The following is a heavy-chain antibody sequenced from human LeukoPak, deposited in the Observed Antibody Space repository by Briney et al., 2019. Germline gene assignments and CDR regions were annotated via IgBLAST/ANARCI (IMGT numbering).Heavy chain of an antibody. CDR1: GGSITSSGYF. J-gene: IGHJ4*02. CDR2: MQTSGNT. Sequence: SQTLSLTCTVSGGSITSSGYFWTWLRQPAGKGLEWLGRMQTSGNTNYNPSLKGRVTISIDMSKNQFSLKLSSVTAADTAVYYCARGLSDAWEVQAYWGQGTLVTVSS. D-gene: IGHD1-26*01. V-gene: IGHV4-61*02. CDR3: ARGLSDAWEVQAY.